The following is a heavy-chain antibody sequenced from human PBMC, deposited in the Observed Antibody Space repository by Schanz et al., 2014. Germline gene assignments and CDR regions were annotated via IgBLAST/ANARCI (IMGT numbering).Heavy chain of an antibody. D-gene: IGHD3-10*01. Sequence: EVQLVESGGGLVQPGGSLRLSCAASGFTFSSHWMHWVRQDPGKGLVWVARIKSDGSSTSYADSVKGRFTISRDNAKNSLYLQMNSLRAEDTAVYHCVSSGSYSAYASWGQGTLVTVSS. CDR2: IKSDGSST. V-gene: IGHV3-74*02. J-gene: IGHJ4*02. CDR3: VSSGSYSAYAS. CDR1: GFTFSSHW.